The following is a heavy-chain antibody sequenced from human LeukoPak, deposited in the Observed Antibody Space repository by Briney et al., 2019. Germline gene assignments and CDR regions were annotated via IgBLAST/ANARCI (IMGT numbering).Heavy chain of an antibody. Sequence: GGSLRLSSAASGFTFSDYYTSWIRQAPGKGLEWVSYISGTSTYTNYADSVKGRFTISRDNAKNSLYLQMNSLRAEDTAVYYCARDISYCGGDCAPYYFDYWGQGTLVTVSS. V-gene: IGHV3-11*05. CDR3: ARDISYCGGDCAPYYFDY. D-gene: IGHD2-21*02. CDR2: ISGTSTYT. J-gene: IGHJ4*02. CDR1: GFTFSDYY.